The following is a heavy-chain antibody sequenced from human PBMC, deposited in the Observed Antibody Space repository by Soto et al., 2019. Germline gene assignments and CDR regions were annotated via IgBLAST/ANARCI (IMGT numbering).Heavy chain of an antibody. CDR1: GFTFSSYA. CDR3: AREWGTVPTGDAFDI. D-gene: IGHD4-17*01. V-gene: IGHV3-30-3*01. Sequence: HPGGSLRLSCAASGFTFSSYAMSWVRQAPGKGLEWVAVISYDGSNKYYADSVKGRFTISRDNSKNTLYLQMNSLRAEDTAVYYCAREWGTVPTGDAFDIWGQGTMVTVSS. J-gene: IGHJ3*02. CDR2: ISYDGSNK.